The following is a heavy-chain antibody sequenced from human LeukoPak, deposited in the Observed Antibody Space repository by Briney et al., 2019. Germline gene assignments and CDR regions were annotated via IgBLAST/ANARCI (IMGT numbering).Heavy chain of an antibody. J-gene: IGHJ4*02. CDR2: ISADGGST. CDR1: GFTFDEHA. Sequence: PGGSLRLSCGASGFTFDEHAMNWVRQVPGKGLEWVSLISADGGSTHYADSVKGRFTISRDNSKNTLYLQMNSLRAEDTAVYYCAKDKGGITYVFDYWGQGTLVTVSS. D-gene: IGHD1-1*01. V-gene: IGHV3-43*02. CDR3: AKDKGGITYVFDY.